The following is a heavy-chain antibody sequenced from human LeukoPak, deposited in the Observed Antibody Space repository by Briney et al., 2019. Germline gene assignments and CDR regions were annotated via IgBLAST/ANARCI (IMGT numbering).Heavy chain of an antibody. CDR3: AKLEDIVVVVAATGSGHAFDI. J-gene: IGHJ3*02. CDR1: GFTFSSYA. Sequence: RPGGSLRLSCAASGFTFSSYAMSWVRQAPGKGLEWVSAISGSGGSTYYADSVKGRFTISRDNSKNTLYLQMNSLRAEDTAVYYCAKLEDIVVVVAATGSGHAFDIWGQGTMVTVSS. D-gene: IGHD2-15*01. CDR2: ISGSGGST. V-gene: IGHV3-23*01.